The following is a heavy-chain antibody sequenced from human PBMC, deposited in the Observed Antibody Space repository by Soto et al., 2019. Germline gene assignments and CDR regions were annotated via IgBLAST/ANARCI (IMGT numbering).Heavy chain of an antibody. CDR3: AHFPHYCSGGSCYAYYFDY. J-gene: IGHJ4*02. CDR2: LYWDDDK. CDR1: GFSLSTSGVG. Sequence: QITLKESGPTLVKPTQTLTLTCTFSGFSLSTSGVGVGWIRQPPGKALEWLALLYWDDDKRYSPSLKSRLTTTTDTSNNPSVLPMTNLDPVDTATYYCAHFPHYCSGGSCYAYYFDYWGQGTLVTVSS. V-gene: IGHV2-5*02. D-gene: IGHD2-15*01.